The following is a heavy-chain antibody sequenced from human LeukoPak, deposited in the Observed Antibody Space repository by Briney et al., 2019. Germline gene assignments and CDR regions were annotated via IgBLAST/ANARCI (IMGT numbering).Heavy chain of an antibody. J-gene: IGHJ6*02. V-gene: IGHV1-24*01. D-gene: IGHD2-15*01. Sequence: ASVKVSCKVSGYTLTELSMHWVRQAPGKGLEWMGGFDPEDGETIYAQKFQGRVTMTEDTSTDTAYMELSSLRSEDTAVYYCATDSGGIDYYYYGMDVWGQGTTVTVSS. CDR2: FDPEDGET. CDR1: GYTLTELS. CDR3: ATDSGGIDYYYYGMDV.